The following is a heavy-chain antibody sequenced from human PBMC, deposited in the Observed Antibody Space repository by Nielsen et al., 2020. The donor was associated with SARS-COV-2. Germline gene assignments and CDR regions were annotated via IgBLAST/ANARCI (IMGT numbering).Heavy chain of an antibody. CDR2: IWYDGSNK. Sequence: SLKISCAASGFTFSSYGMHWVRQAPGKGLEWVAVIWYDGSNKYYADSVKGRFTISRDNSKNTLYLQMNSLRAEDTAVYYCARDLPSLIAVAGMVNYWGQGTLVTVSS. CDR1: GFTFSSYG. J-gene: IGHJ4*02. CDR3: ARDLPSLIAVAGMVNY. V-gene: IGHV3-33*01. D-gene: IGHD6-19*01.